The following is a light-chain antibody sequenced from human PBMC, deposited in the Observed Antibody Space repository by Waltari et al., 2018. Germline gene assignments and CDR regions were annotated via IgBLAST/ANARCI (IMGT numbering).Light chain of an antibody. V-gene: IGLV2-14*04. CDR3: SSYTSSSTLGV. CDR1: SSDVGGYNY. CDR2: DVS. Sequence: ISCTGTSSDVGGYNYVSWYQQHPGKAPKLMIYDVSNRPSGVSNRFSGSKSGNTASLTISGLQAEDEADYYCSSYTSSSTLGVFGGGTKLTVL. J-gene: IGLJ2*01.